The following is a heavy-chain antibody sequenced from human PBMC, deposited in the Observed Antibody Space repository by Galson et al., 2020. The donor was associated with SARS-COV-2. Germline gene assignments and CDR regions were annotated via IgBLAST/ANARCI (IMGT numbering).Heavy chain of an antibody. J-gene: IGHJ6*02. Sequence: GGSLRLSCAASGFTFSSYAMHWVRQAPGKGLEWVAVISYDGSNKYYADSVKGRFTISRDNSKNTLYLQMNSLRAEDTAVYYCARARGGGYYYGMDVWGQGTTVTVSS. CDR2: ISYDGSNK. CDR3: ARARGGGYYYGMDV. D-gene: IGHD3-16*01. V-gene: IGHV3-30-3*01. CDR1: GFTFSSYA.